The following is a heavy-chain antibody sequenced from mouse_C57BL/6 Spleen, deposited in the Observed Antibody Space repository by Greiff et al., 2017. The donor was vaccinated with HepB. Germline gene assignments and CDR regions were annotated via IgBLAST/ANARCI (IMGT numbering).Heavy chain of an antibody. CDR2: INPNYGTT. V-gene: IGHV1-39*01. J-gene: IGHJ2*01. CDR1: GYSFTDYN. Sequence: EVKLQESGPELVKPGASVKISCKASGYSFTDYNMNWVKQSNGKSLEWIGVINPNYGTTSYNQKFKGKATLTVDQSSSTAYMQLNSLTSEDSAVYYCARGLHSWYPYYFDYWGQGTTLTVSS. D-gene: IGHD3-1*01. CDR3: ARGLHSWYPYYFDY.